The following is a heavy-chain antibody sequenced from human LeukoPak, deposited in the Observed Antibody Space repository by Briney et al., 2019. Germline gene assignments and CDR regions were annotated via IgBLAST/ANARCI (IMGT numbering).Heavy chain of an antibody. CDR3: ARGGVSSGWYGSYFDY. Sequence: GASVKVSCKASGHTFTGYGISWVRQAPGQGLEWMGWISAYNGNTNYAQKLQGRVTMTTDTSTSTAYMELRSLRSDDTAVYYCARGGVSSGWYGSYFDYWGQGTLVTVSS. CDR2: ISAYNGNT. J-gene: IGHJ4*02. D-gene: IGHD6-19*01. V-gene: IGHV1-18*01. CDR1: GHTFTGYG.